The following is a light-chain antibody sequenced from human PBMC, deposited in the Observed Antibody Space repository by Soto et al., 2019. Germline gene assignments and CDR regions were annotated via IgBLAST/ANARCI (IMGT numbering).Light chain of an antibody. Sequence: EIVMTRSPATLSVSPGERVTLSCRASQSVSNNLAWFQQKPGQAPRLFIYGASTRATGIPARFSGSGSGTEFTLTISSLQSEDFAVYYCQQCNNWPLTFGQGTKVEI. CDR1: QSVSNN. CDR3: QQCNNWPLT. CDR2: GAS. J-gene: IGKJ1*01. V-gene: IGKV3-15*01.